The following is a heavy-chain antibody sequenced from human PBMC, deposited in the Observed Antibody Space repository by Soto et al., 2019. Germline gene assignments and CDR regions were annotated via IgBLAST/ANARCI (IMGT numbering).Heavy chain of an antibody. CDR3: ARDRIQLRLGKYSFNGIDV. Sequence: QVQLVQSGAEMRKPGSSLRVSCKASGGTFSDYAFSWVRQAPGQGLEWMGGIVPRFGSPNYAQKFGGRVTITADTSSSTVYVALSSLRFDDTAVYFCARDRIQLRLGKYSFNGIDVWGQGTTIIVSS. D-gene: IGHD3-16*01. CDR2: IVPRFGSP. V-gene: IGHV1-69*06. J-gene: IGHJ6*02. CDR1: GGTFSDYA.